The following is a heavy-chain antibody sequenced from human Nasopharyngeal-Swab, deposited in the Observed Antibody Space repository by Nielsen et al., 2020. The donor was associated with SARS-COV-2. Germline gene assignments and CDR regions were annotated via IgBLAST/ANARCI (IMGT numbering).Heavy chain of an antibody. CDR3: ARESRGYYIDF. D-gene: IGHD3-22*01. Sequence: GESLKISCTGSGFTFSDYSMNWVRQAPGKGLEWVSGISGASYYKTYADSVRGRFTISRDNANNSLYLQINSLRADDTAVYFYARESRGYYIDFWGQGTLVTVSS. V-gene: IGHV3-21*01. CDR1: GFTFSDYS. J-gene: IGHJ4*02. CDR2: ISGASYYK.